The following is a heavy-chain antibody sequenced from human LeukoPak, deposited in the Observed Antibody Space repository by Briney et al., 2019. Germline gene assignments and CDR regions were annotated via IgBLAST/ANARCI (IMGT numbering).Heavy chain of an antibody. CDR3: ARGVTYDFWSGYYPFFDY. CDR2: INHSGST. V-gene: IGHV4-34*01. D-gene: IGHD3-3*01. Sequence: SETLSLTCAVYGGSFSGYYWSWIRQPPGKGLEWIREINHSGSTNYNPSLKSRVTISVDTSKNQFSLKLSSVTAADTAVYYCARGVTYDFWSGYYPFFDYWGQGTLVTVSS. CDR1: GGSFSGYY. J-gene: IGHJ4*02.